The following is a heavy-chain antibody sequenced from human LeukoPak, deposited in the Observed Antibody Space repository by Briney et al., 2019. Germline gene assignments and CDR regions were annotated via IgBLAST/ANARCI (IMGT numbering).Heavy chain of an antibody. D-gene: IGHD6-19*01. CDR3: AKVGRAPIAVAGTPFDY. V-gene: IGHV3-23*01. J-gene: IGHJ4*02. CDR2: ISGSGGST. Sequence: GGSLRLSCAASGFTFSSYAMSWVRQAPGKGLEWVSAISGSGGSTYYADSVKGRFTISRDNSKNTLYLQMNSLRAEDTAVYYCAKVGRAPIAVAGTPFDYWGQGTLVTVSS. CDR1: GFTFSSYA.